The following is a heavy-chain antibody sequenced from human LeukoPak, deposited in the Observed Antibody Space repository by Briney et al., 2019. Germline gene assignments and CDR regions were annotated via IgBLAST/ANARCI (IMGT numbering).Heavy chain of an antibody. V-gene: IGHV1-69*05. D-gene: IGHD3-22*01. CDR3: AVYYDSSGYYYSYFDY. J-gene: IGHJ4*02. CDR2: IIPIFGTA. Sequence: ASVKVSCKASGGTFSSYAISWVRQAPGQGLEWMGRIIPIFGTANYAQKFQGRVTITTDESTSTAYMELSSLRSEDTAVYYCAVYYDSSGYYYSYFDYWGQGTLVTVSP. CDR1: GGTFSSYA.